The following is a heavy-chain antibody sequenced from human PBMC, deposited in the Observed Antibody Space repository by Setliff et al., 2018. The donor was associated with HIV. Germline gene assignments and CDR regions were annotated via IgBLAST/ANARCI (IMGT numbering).Heavy chain of an antibody. V-gene: IGHV4-38-2*01. D-gene: IGHD5-12*01. CDR3: ARMYSGYDWSPAGARTRYFDY. J-gene: IGHJ4*02. CDR1: GYSISSGYY. Sequence: PSETLSLTCAVSGYSISSGYYWGWIRQPPGKGLEWIGSIYHSGSTYYNPSLKSRVIISVDTSKNQFSLKLSSVTAADTAVYYCARMYSGYDWSPAGARTRYFDYWGQGTLVTVSS. CDR2: IYHSGST.